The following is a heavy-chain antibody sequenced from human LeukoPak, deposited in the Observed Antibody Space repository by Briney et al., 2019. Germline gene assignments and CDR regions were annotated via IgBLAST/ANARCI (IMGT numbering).Heavy chain of an antibody. CDR2: IYYSGST. V-gene: IGHV4-30-4*01. CDR3: ARDRHDYSNYFDY. J-gene: IGHJ4*02. CDR1: GGSISSGDYY. Sequence: PQTLSLTCTVSGGSISSGDYYWSWIRQPPGKGLEWIGYIYYSGSTYYNPSLKSRVTISVDTSKNQFSLKLSSVTAADTAVYYCARDRHDYSNYFDYWGQGTLVTVSS. D-gene: IGHD4-4*01.